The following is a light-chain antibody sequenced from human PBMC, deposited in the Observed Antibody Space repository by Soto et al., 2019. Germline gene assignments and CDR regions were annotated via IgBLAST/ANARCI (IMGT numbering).Light chain of an antibody. CDR3: SSFSSSDTLVV. Sequence: QSVLTQPASVSGSPGQSITISCAGSTSDIGGFNYVAWYQHLPGTGPKLLISEVSRRPSGVSTRFSGSKSGNTASLTISGLQSEDEADYYCSSFSSSDTLVVFGGGTKVTVL. CDR1: TSDIGGFNY. V-gene: IGLV2-14*01. CDR2: EVS. J-gene: IGLJ2*01.